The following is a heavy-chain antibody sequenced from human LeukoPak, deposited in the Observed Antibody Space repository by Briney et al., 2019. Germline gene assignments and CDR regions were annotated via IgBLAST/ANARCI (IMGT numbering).Heavy chain of an antibody. J-gene: IGHJ4*02. Sequence: PGGSLRLSCAASGFTFSSYEMNWVRQAPGKGLEWVSYISSSGSTIYYADSVKGRFTISRDNSKNTLYLQMNSLSAEDRAVYYCARDRPGYYFDFWGQGTLVTVSS. CDR2: ISSSGSTI. CDR1: GFTFSSYE. D-gene: IGHD6-6*01. CDR3: ARDRPGYYFDF. V-gene: IGHV3-48*03.